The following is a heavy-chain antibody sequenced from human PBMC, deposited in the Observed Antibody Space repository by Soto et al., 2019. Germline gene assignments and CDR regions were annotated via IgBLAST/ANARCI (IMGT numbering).Heavy chain of an antibody. CDR2: IKQDGSEK. J-gene: IGHJ4*02. CDR3: ARVRDYSSSSPCYFDY. D-gene: IGHD6-6*01. V-gene: IGHV3-7*01. Sequence: GGSLRLSCAASGFTFSSYWMSWVRQAPGKGLEWVANIKQDGSEKYYVDSVKGRFTISRDNAKNSLYLQMNSLRAEDTAVYYCARVRDYSSSSPCYFDYWGQGTLVTVSS. CDR1: GFTFSSYW.